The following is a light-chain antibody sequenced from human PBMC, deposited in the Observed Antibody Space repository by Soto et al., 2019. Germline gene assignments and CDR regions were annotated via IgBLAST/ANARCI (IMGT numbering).Light chain of an antibody. CDR2: AAS. CDR1: QGISSY. J-gene: IGKJ2*01. Sequence: AIRMTQSPSSLSASTGDRVTITCRASQGISSYLAWYQQKPGKAPKLLIYAASTLQSGVPSRFSGSGSGTDFTLTISCLQSDDFAAYYCQQYYSYPPYTFGQRTKVEIK. V-gene: IGKV1-8*01. CDR3: QQYYSYPPYT.